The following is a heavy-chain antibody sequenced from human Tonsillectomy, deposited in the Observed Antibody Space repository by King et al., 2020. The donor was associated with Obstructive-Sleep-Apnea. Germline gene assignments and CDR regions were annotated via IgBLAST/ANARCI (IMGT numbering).Heavy chain of an antibody. V-gene: IGHV3-30*02. CDR1: GFSFSSYG. CDR3: AKESYGSGSGIEY. CDR2: ICSDGSNK. Sequence: VQLVQSGGGVVQPGGSLRLSCAASGFSFSSYGMHWVRQAAGKGLEWVAFICSDGSNKGYADSGKGRFTISRDNSKNTVHLQMNSLRAEDTAVYYCAKESYGSGSGIEYWGQGTLVTVSS. D-gene: IGHD3-10*01. J-gene: IGHJ4*02.